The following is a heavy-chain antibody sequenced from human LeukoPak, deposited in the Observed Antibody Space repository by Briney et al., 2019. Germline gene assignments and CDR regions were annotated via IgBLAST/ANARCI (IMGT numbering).Heavy chain of an antibody. CDR2: INHSGST. CDR1: GGSISSGDYY. J-gene: IGHJ4*02. D-gene: IGHD6-13*01. CDR3: AVGGAAGTGCLVCPQD. Sequence: SETLSLTCTVSGGSISSGDYYWSWIRQPPGKGLEWIGEINHSGSTNYNPSLKSRVTISVDTSKNQFSLKLSSVTAADTAVYYCAVGGAAGTGCLVCPQDWGQGTLVTVSS. V-gene: IGHV4-39*07.